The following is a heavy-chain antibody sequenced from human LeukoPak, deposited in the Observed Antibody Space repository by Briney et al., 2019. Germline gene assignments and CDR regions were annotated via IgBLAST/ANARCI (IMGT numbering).Heavy chain of an antibody. CDR2: ISYDGNSK. V-gene: IGHV3-30*03. J-gene: IGHJ4*02. CDR3: ARDPRPDYYDSSGFYPYFDR. Sequence: GGSLRLSCAASGLSFSTSVIHWVRQAPGKGLEWVAVISYDGNSKFYGDSVKGRFTISRDNSENTLFLQMNSLRPDDTAVYYCARDPRPDYYDSSGFYPYFDRWGQGTLVTVSS. D-gene: IGHD3-22*01. CDR1: GLSFSTSV.